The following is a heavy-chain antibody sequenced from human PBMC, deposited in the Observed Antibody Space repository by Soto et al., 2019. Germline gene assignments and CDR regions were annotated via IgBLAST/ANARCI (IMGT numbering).Heavy chain of an antibody. V-gene: IGHV1-69*13. CDR3: ARGSGYRSPVDY. D-gene: IGHD3-22*01. CDR2: IIPIFGTA. CDR1: GYTFTNYD. Sequence: SVKVSCKTSGYTFTNYDINWVRQAPGQGLEWMGGIIPIFGTANYAQKFQGRVTITADESTSTAYMELSSLRSEDTAVYYCARGSGYRSPVDYWGQGTLVTVSS. J-gene: IGHJ4*02.